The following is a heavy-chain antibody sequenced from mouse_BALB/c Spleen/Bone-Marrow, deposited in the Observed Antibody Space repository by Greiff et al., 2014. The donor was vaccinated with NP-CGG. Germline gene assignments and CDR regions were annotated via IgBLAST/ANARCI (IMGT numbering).Heavy chain of an antibody. Sequence: EVQGVESGGGLVKPGGSLKLSCAASGFTFSSYTMSWVRQTPEKRLEWVATITSGGGYTYYPDSVKGRFTISRDNAKSTLYLQMSSLKSEDTAMYCCTRDLYDGYSYYAMDYWGQGTSVTVSS. CDR3: TRDLYDGYSYYAMDY. CDR1: GFTFSSYT. J-gene: IGHJ4*01. D-gene: IGHD2-3*01. V-gene: IGHV5-6-4*01. CDR2: ITSGGGYT.